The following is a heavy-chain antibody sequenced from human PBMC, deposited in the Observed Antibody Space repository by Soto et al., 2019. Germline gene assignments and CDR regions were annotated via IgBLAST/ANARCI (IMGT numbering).Heavy chain of an antibody. J-gene: IGHJ4*02. CDR2: IIDGISII. Sequence: GGSLRLSCAASGFAFSSYSMNWVRQAPGKGLEWVSYIIDGISIIYYADSVKGRFTVSRYNAKNTLYLQMNSLRDEDTAIYYCARDSRASITIDYWGQGALVTVS. V-gene: IGHV3-48*02. CDR1: GFAFSSYS. CDR3: ARDSRASITIDY. D-gene: IGHD6-6*01.